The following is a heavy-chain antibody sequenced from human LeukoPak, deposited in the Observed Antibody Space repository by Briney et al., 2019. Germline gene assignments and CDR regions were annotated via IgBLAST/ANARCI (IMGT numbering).Heavy chain of an antibody. CDR1: GGSISSGDYY. CDR2: IYYSGST. V-gene: IGHV4-30-4*01. CDR3: DRGFSRLDYYYYGMDV. Sequence: SSQTLSLTCTVSGGSISSGDYYWSWIRQPPGKGLEWIGYIYYSGSTYYNPSLKSRVTISVDTSENQFSLKLSSVTAADTAVYYCDRGFSRLDYYYYGMDVWGQGTTVTVSS. J-gene: IGHJ6*02. D-gene: IGHD2/OR15-2a*01.